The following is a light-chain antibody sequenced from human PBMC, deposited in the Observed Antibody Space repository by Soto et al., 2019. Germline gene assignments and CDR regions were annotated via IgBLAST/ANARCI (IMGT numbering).Light chain of an antibody. V-gene: IGKV3-20*01. CDR2: GAS. J-gene: IGKJ3*01. CDR1: QSVSSSY. CDR3: QQYGSSPT. Sequence: EIVLTQSPGTLSLSPGERATLSCRASQSVSSSYLAWYQQKPGQAPRLLIYGASSRATGIPDRFSGSGSGTDFTITISRLEPEDFAVYYCQQYGSSPTFCPGTKVDIK.